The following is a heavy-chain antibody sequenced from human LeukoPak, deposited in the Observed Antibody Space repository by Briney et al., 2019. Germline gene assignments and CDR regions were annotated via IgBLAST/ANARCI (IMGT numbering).Heavy chain of an antibody. V-gene: IGHV3-30*04. D-gene: IGHD3-22*01. J-gene: IGHJ5*02. CDR3: ARDLPYDTSVYIAQDWFDP. CDR2: ISYDGSNK. Sequence: PGGSLRLSCAASGFTFSSYNMQWVRQAPGKGLEWVAVISYDGSNKYYADSVQGRFTISRDNSKSTLYLQMNSLRAEDTAMYYCARDLPYDTSVYIAQDWFDPWGQGTLVTVSS. CDR1: GFTFSSYN.